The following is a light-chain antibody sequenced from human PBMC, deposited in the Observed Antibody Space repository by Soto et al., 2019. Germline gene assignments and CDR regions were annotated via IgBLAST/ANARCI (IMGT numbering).Light chain of an antibody. CDR3: QQYYCSSHT. Sequence: DIVMTQSPDSLAVSVGERATINCKSSQSVLYTSSHVSHLAWYQQKPGQPPKLLIYWASTRESGVPDRVSGRGSGTYVTLTIRSLKTEDVAVYYWQQYYCSSHTFGGGTKVEIK. J-gene: IGKJ4*01. CDR1: QSVLYTSSHVSH. V-gene: IGKV4-1*01. CDR2: WAS.